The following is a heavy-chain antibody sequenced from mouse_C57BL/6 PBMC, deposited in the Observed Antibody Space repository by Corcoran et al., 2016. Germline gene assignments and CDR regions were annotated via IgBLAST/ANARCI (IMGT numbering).Heavy chain of an antibody. V-gene: IGHV9-3*01. D-gene: IGHD4-1*01. CDR1: GYTFTTYG. CDR2: INTYSGVP. Sequence: QIQWVQSGPELKKPGETVKISCKASGYTFTTYGMSWVKQAPGKGLKWMGWINTYSGVPTYADDFKGRFAFSLETSASTAYLQINNLKNEDTATYFCAREGGTGTFDYWGQGTTLTVSS. CDR3: AREGGTGTFDY. J-gene: IGHJ2*01.